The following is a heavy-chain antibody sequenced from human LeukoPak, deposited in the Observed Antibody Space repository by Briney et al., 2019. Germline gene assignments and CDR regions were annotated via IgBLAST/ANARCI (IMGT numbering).Heavy chain of an antibody. J-gene: IGHJ5*02. V-gene: IGHV4-39*01. D-gene: IGHD2-2*01. CDR3: ASRFDGYCSSTSCDP. CDR2: IYYSGST. CDR1: GGSISSSSYY. Sequence: PSETLSLACTVSGGSISSSSYYWGWIRQPPGKGLEWIGSIYYSGSTYYNPSLKSRVTISVDTSKNQFSLKLSSVTAADTAVYYCASRFDGYCSSTSCDPWGQGTLVTVSS.